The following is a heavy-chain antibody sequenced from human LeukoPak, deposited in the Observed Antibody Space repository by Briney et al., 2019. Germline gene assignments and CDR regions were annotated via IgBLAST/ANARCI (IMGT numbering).Heavy chain of an antibody. J-gene: IGHJ4*02. Sequence: GASVKVSCKASGYTFTGYYMHWVRQAPGQGLEWMGRNNPNSGGTNYAQKFQGRVTMTRDTSISTAYMELSRLRSDDTAVYYCARDLRCSGGSCYDYWGQGTLVTVSS. V-gene: IGHV1-2*06. D-gene: IGHD2-15*01. CDR3: ARDLRCSGGSCYDY. CDR2: NNPNSGGT. CDR1: GYTFTGYY.